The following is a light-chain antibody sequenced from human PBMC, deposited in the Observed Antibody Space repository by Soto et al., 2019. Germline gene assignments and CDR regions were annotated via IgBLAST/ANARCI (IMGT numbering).Light chain of an antibody. CDR3: QQYHSSPLT. CDR2: WAS. J-gene: IGKJ4*01. Sequence: DIVMTQSPDSLSVSLGERATINCKSSQSVLYSSNNKNFLAWYQQKPGHPPKLLFYWASTRESGVPDRFSGSGSGTEFTRTICSLQLEHVAVYYCQQYHSSPLTFGGGTKVDIK. V-gene: IGKV4-1*01. CDR1: QSVLYSSNNKNF.